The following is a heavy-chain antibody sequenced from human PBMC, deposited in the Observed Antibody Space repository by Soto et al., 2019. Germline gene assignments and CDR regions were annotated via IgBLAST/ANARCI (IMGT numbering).Heavy chain of an antibody. V-gene: IGHV3-23*01. CDR2: ISGSGGST. CDR1: GFTFSSYA. CDR3: AKDLYSGGYYGSFDY. J-gene: IGHJ4*02. D-gene: IGHD1-26*01. Sequence: GGSLRLSCAASGFTFSSYAMSWVRQAPGKGLEWVSAISGSGGSTDYPDSVKGGFTISTDNSKNTLYLQMNSLRAEDTDVYYCAKDLYSGGYYGSFDYWGQGTLVTVSS.